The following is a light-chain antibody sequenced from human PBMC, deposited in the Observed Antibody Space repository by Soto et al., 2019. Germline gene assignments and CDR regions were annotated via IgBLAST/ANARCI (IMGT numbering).Light chain of an antibody. CDR3: QQYGSSPRT. CDR1: QSVSSSY. V-gene: IGKV3-20*01. Sequence: EIVLTQSPGSLSLSPGEGATLSCWASQSVSSSYLAWYKQKPGQAPRLLIYGASAMATGIPDRFSGSGSGTDFTLTISRLEPEDCAVYYCQQYGSSPRTFGQGTKVDI. J-gene: IGKJ1*01. CDR2: GAS.